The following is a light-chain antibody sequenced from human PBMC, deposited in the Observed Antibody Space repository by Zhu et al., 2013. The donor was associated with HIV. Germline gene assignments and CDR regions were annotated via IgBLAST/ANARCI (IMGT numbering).Light chain of an antibody. J-gene: IGLJ3*02. CDR1: NIRSKS. CDR2: DDF. CDR3: QVWDRSSDQVV. Sequence: SYELTQPPSVSVAPGETATITCGGSNIRSKSVHWYQQKPGQAPVVVVYDDFDRPSGIPERFSGSNTGNTATLTITRVVVGDEADYYCQVWDRSSDQVVFGGGTKVTVL. V-gene: IGLV3-21*02.